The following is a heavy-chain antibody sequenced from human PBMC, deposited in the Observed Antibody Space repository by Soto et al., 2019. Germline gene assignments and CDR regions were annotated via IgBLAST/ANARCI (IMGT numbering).Heavy chain of an antibody. J-gene: IGHJ6*02. CDR3: ARLVASETGYGMDA. CDR1: GFIFSSHN. Sequence: DVQLVESGGGLVKPGGSLRLSCAASGFIFSSHNMNWVRQAPGKGLEWVSSITGSSSYIFYADSVKGRFTISRDNAKNTVYLKMNSRRAEDTGVYYCARLVASETGYGMDAWGQGTTVTVSS. V-gene: IGHV3-21*06. D-gene: IGHD3-9*01. CDR2: ITGSSSYI.